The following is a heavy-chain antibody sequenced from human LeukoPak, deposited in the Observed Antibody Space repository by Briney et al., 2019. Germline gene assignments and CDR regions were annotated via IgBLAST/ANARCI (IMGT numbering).Heavy chain of an antibody. CDR1: GGTFSSYA. CDR3: ARDASHSSSWYESWFDP. CDR2: IIPIFGTA. J-gene: IGHJ5*02. D-gene: IGHD6-13*01. Sequence: GASVKVSCKASGGTFSSYAISWVRQAPGQGLEWMGGIIPIFGTANYAQKFQGRVTITADESTSTAYMELSSLRSEDTAVYYCARDASHSSSWYESWFDPWGQGTLVTVSS. V-gene: IGHV1-69*13.